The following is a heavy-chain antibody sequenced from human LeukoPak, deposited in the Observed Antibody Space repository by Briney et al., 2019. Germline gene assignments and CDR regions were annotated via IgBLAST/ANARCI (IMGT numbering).Heavy chain of an antibody. V-gene: IGHV3-30-3*01. D-gene: IGHD3-16*01. CDR2: ISYDGSNK. J-gene: IGHJ4*02. Sequence: PGRSLRLSCAASGFTFSSYAMHWVRQAPGKGLEWVAVISYDGSNKYYADSVKGRFTISRDNSKNTLYLQMNSLRAEDTAVYYCARDFAGGDDYWGQGTLVTVSS. CDR3: ARDFAGGDDY. CDR1: GFTFSSYA.